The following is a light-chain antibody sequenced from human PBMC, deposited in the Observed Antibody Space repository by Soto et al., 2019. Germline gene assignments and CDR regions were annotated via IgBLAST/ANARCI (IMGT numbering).Light chain of an antibody. CDR1: SSDVGRYNY. CDR2: EVT. V-gene: IGLV2-14*01. CDR3: SSYTARSTWV. J-gene: IGLJ3*02. Sequence: QSVLTQPAFVSGSPGQSITISCTGTSSDVGRYNYVSWYQQHPGTSPKLLIYEVTNRPSGVSNRFSGSKSGNTASLIISGLQAEDEADYYCSSYTARSTWVFGGGTKVTV.